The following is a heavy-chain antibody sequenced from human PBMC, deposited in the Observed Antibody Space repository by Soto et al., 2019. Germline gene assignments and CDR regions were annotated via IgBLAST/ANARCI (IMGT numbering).Heavy chain of an antibody. J-gene: IGHJ6*02. V-gene: IGHV3-23*01. D-gene: IGHD1-26*01. CDR1: GFTFSNYA. CDR2: ISGSGGST. Sequence: VGSLRLSCAASGFTFSNYAMSWVRQAPGKGLEWVSAISGSGGSTYYADSVKGRFTISRDNSKNTLYLQMNSLRAEDTAVYYCAKSIVGAYYYYYGTDVWGPGTTVAVSS. CDR3: AKSIVGAYYYYYGTDV.